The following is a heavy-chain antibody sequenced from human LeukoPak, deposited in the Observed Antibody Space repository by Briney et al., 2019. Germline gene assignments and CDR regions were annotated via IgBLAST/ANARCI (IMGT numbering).Heavy chain of an antibody. Sequence: SESLSLTCTFSAGSTSSYYSSWIRQPPGKGREGIGYIYYSGSTNYNTSPKRRVTIPVDTSKNQFSRRLNSVTPRDRAVYNCATGRTDSWNDGGWFDGWGQGTLVSVS. V-gene: IGHV4-59*08. CDR2: IYYSGST. D-gene: IGHD1-1*01. J-gene: IGHJ5*02. CDR3: ATGRTDSWNDGGWFDG. CDR1: AGSTSSYY.